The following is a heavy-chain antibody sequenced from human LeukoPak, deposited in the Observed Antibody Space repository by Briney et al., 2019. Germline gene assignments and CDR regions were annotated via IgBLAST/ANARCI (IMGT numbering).Heavy chain of an antibody. Sequence: GGSLRLSCAASGFTFSSYEMNWVRQAPGKGLEWVSYISSSGSTIYYADSVKGRFTISRDNAKNSLYLQMNSLRAEDTAVYYCARDIYYYDSSGYYFPGGSDYWGQGTLVTVSS. CDR1: GFTFSSYE. D-gene: IGHD3-22*01. CDR3: ARDIYYYDSSGYYFPGGSDY. V-gene: IGHV3-48*03. CDR2: ISSSGSTI. J-gene: IGHJ4*02.